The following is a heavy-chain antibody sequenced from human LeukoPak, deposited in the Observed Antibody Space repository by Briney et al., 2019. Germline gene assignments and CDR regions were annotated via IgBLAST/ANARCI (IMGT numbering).Heavy chain of an antibody. Sequence: SETLSLTCAVYGGSFSGYYWSWIRQPPGKGLEWIAEINHSGSTNYNPSLKSRVTISVDTSKNQFSLKLSSVTAADTAVYYCARGAYYYDSSGYYPYYYYYYMDVWGKGTTVTVSS. CDR1: GGSFSGYY. CDR2: INHSGST. D-gene: IGHD3-22*01. CDR3: ARGAYYYDSSGYYPYYYYYYMDV. V-gene: IGHV4-34*01. J-gene: IGHJ6*03.